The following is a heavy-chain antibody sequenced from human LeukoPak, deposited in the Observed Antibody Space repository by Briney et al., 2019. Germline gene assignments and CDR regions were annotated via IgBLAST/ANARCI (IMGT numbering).Heavy chain of an antibody. CDR2: ISYDGSNK. Sequence: GRSLRLSCAASGFTFSSYGMHWVRQAPGKGLEWVAVISYDGSNKYYADSVKGRFTISRDNSKNTLYLQMNSLRAEDTAVYYCAKALIYGSGTYNAWVYGMDVWGQGTTVTVSS. J-gene: IGHJ6*02. CDR3: AKALIYGSGTYNAWVYGMDV. D-gene: IGHD3-10*01. V-gene: IGHV3-30*18. CDR1: GFTFSSYG.